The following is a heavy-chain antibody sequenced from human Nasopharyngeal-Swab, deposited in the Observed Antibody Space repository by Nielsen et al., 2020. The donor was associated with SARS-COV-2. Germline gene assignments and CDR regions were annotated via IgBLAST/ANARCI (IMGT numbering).Heavy chain of an antibody. CDR3: ARGRGYAYPVDY. D-gene: IGHD1-1*01. V-gene: IGHV4-59*01. Sequence: WIRQPPGKGLEWVGYINFSGTTNYNPSLKNRVTIPVDTSKNQFSLVLNSMTAADTAVYYCARGRGYAYPVDYWGQGILVTVSS. CDR2: INFSGTT. J-gene: IGHJ4*02.